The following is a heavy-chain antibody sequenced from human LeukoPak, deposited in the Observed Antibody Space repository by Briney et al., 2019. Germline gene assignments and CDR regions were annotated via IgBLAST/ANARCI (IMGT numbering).Heavy chain of an antibody. CDR2: ISSSSTYI. CDR3: ARDSPPLTDRTYYDFWSGHTYYFDY. D-gene: IGHD3-3*01. CDR1: GFTFSSYS. V-gene: IGHV3-21*01. Sequence: KTGGSLRLSCAASGFTFSSYSMNWVRQAPGKGLEWVSSISSSSTYIYYADSVKGRFTISRDNAKNSLYLQMNSLRAEDTAVYYCARDSPPLTDRTYYDFWSGHTYYFDYWGQGTLVTVSS. J-gene: IGHJ4*02.